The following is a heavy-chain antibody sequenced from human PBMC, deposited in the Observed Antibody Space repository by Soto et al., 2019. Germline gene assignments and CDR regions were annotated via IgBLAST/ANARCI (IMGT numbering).Heavy chain of an antibody. CDR2: ISPYSGYT. Sequence: ASVKVSCKGFGYSFMQYGMNWVRQAPGQGLEWVGWISPYSGYTHSAQKFHGRLTLTTDTAASTAYTELRILRPADTALYYFAREASVLIPAAQPSRFDSWGQGTLVTVSS. V-gene: IGHV1-18*01. CDR1: GYSFMQYG. D-gene: IGHD2-2*01. J-gene: IGHJ4*02. CDR3: AREASVLIPAAQPSRFDS.